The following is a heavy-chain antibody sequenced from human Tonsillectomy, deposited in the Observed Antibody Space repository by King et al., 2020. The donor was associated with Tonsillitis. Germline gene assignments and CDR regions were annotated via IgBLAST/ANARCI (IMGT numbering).Heavy chain of an antibody. CDR3: ATDWVRGVIYYYNGMDV. CDR2: ISYDGGNK. CDR1: GFTFSSYG. D-gene: IGHD3-10*01. V-gene: IGHV3-30*03. Sequence: VQLVESGGGVVQPGRSLRLSCVVSGFTFSSYGMHWVRQAPGKGLQWVAVISYDGGNKYYADSVKGRFTISRDESKNTLYLQMSSLRHEDTAVYYCATDWVRGVIYYYNGMDVWGQGTTVTVPS. J-gene: IGHJ6*02.